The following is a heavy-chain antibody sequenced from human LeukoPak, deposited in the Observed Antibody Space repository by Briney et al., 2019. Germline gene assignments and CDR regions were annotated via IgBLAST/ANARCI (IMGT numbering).Heavy chain of an antibody. Sequence: GGSLRLSGAASGFTFDDYAMHWVRQAPGKGLEWVSGISWNSGSIVYADSVKGRFTISRDNAKNSLYLQMNSLRAEDTALYYCAKGVRITMVRGAFDIWGQGTMVTVSS. CDR1: GFTFDDYA. J-gene: IGHJ3*02. CDR3: AKGVRITMVRGAFDI. CDR2: ISWNSGSI. V-gene: IGHV3-9*01. D-gene: IGHD3-10*01.